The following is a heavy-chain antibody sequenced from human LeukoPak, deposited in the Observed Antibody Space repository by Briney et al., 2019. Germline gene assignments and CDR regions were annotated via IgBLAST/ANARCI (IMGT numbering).Heavy chain of an antibody. J-gene: IGHJ6*03. CDR1: GGTFSSYA. CDR3: ARAKDYDFWSGEGGYYMDV. CDR2: MNPNSGNT. V-gene: IGHV1-8*02. Sequence: GASVKVSCKASGGTFSSYAINWVRQATGQGLEWMGWMNPNSGNTGYAQKFQGRVTMTRNTSISTAYMELSSLRSEDTAVYYCARAKDYDFWSGEGGYYMDVWGKGTTVTVSS. D-gene: IGHD3-3*01.